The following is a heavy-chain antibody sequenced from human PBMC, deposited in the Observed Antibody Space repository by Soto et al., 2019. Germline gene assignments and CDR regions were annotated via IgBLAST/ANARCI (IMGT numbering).Heavy chain of an antibody. J-gene: IGHJ6*02. CDR3: ALGYSSGWYPYYYGMDV. D-gene: IGHD6-19*01. V-gene: IGHV1-69*13. Sequence: ASVKVSCKASGGTFSSYAISWVRQAPGQGLEWMGGIIPIFGTANYAQKFQGRVTITADESTSTAYMELSSLRSEDTAVYYCALGYSSGWYPYYYGMDVWGQGTTVTVSS. CDR2: IIPIFGTA. CDR1: GGTFSSYA.